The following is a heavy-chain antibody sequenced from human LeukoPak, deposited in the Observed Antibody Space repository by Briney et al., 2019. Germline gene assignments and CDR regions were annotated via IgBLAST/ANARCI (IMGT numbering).Heavy chain of an antibody. V-gene: IGHV1-69*13. D-gene: IGHD2-2*01. CDR2: IIPIFGTA. CDR3: ARTGIGYCSSTSCYADAFDI. Sequence: GASVKVSCKASGGTFSSYAISWVRQAPGQGLEWMGGIIPIFGTANYAQKFQGRVTITADESTSTAYMELSSLRSEDTAVYYCARTGIGYCSSTSCYADAFDIWGQGTMVTVSS. J-gene: IGHJ3*02. CDR1: GGTFSSYA.